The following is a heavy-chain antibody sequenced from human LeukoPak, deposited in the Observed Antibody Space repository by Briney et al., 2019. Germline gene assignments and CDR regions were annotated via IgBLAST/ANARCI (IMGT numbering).Heavy chain of an antibody. Sequence: SETLSLTCTVSGGSISSYYWSWIRQPPGKGLEWIGRIYTSGSTNYNPSLKSRVTISIGASKNQFSLRLNSVTAADTAVYYCTQGGELMNYWGQGTLVTVSS. J-gene: IGHJ4*02. CDR2: IYTSGST. CDR1: GGSISSYY. D-gene: IGHD1-26*01. V-gene: IGHV4-4*07. CDR3: TQGGELMNY.